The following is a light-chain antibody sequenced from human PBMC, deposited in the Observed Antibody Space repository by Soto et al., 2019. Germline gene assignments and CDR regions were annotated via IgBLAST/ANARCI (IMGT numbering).Light chain of an antibody. Sequence: DIQMTQSPSTLSASVGDRVTITCRASQSISSWLAWYQQKPGKAPKLLINKASSLESGVPSRFSGSGSGTEFTLTISSLQPDDFALYYCQQYHDWPPITFGQGTRLEI. J-gene: IGKJ5*01. CDR3: QQYHDWPPIT. V-gene: IGKV1-5*03. CDR1: QSISSW. CDR2: KAS.